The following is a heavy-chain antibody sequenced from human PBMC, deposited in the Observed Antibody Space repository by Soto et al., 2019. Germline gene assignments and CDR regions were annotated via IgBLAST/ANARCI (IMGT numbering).Heavy chain of an antibody. CDR1: GGSISSYY. CDR2: IYYSGST. CDR3: ARGELDGFDY. V-gene: IGHV4-59*01. D-gene: IGHD1-26*01. J-gene: IGHJ4*02. Sequence: QVQLQESGPGLVEPSETLSLTCTVSGGSISSYYWSWIRQPPGKGLEWIGYIYYSGSTNYNPSLKSRVTISVDTSKNQFSLKLSSVTAADTAVYYCARGELDGFDYWGQGTLVTVSS.